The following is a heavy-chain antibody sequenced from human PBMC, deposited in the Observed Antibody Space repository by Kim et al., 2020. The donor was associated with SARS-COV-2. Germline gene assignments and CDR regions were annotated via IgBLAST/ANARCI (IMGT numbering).Heavy chain of an antibody. J-gene: IGHJ6*02. CDR2: IIPIFGTA. CDR1: GGTFSSYA. V-gene: IGHV1-69*13. CDR3: ATTLIVAKTYYYYYGMDV. D-gene: IGHD5-12*01. Sequence: SVKVSCKASGGTFSSYAISWVRQAPGQGLEWMGGIIPIFGTANYAQKFQGRVTITADESTSTAYMELSSLRSEDTAVYYCATTLIVAKTYYYYYGMDVWGQGTTVTVSS.